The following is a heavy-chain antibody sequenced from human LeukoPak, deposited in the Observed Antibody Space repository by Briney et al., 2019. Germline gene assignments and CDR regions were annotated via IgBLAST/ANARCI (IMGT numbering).Heavy chain of an antibody. D-gene: IGHD4-11*01. CDR1: GFTFSDYY. CDR3: ARAPHYSNYGPYYYGMDV. V-gene: IGHV3-11*06. Sequence: GGSLRLSCAASGFTFSDYYMSWIRQAPGKGLEWVSYISSSSSYTNYADSVKGRFTISRDNAKNSLYLQMNSLRAEDTAVYYCARAPHYSNYGPYYYGMDVRGQGTTVTVSS. CDR2: ISSSSSYT. J-gene: IGHJ6*02.